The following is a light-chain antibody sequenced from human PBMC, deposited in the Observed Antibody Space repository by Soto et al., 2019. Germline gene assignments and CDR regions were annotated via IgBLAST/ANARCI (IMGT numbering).Light chain of an antibody. CDR3: SSYTGNSPLWV. J-gene: IGLJ3*02. V-gene: IGLV2-14*01. Sequence: QSVLTQPASVSGSPGQSITISCTGSSSDFGRYNYVSWYQQNPGKGPKLIIYEVNNRPSGVSNRFSGSRSGYTASLTISGLQAEDEAEYYCSSYTGNSPLWVFGGGTQLTVL. CDR1: SSDFGRYNY. CDR2: EVN.